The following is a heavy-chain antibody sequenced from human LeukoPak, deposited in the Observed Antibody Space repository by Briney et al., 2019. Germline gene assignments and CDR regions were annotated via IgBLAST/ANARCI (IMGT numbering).Heavy chain of an antibody. V-gene: IGHV3-74*01. J-gene: IGHJ6*03. Sequence: GGSLRLSCVGSGFTFSNYYMYWVRHAPGKGLVWVSRIKNAGTDTIYADSVKGRFTVSRDNAKNTVYLQMNSLRAEDTAVYYCARGGYGHNMDVWGEGTTVTVSS. CDR1: GFTFSNYY. D-gene: IGHD3-10*01. CDR2: IKNAGTDT. CDR3: ARGGYGHNMDV.